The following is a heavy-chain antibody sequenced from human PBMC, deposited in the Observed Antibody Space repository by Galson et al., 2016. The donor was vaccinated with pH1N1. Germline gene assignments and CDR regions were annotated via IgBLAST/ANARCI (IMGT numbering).Heavy chain of an antibody. D-gene: IGHD3-22*01. CDR2: IYWDDDK. Sequence: PALVKPTQTLTLTCTFSGFSLSTSGVGVGWIRQPPGKALEWLALIYWDDDKRYNPALKSRLTITKDTSKNQVVLTMTNMDPVDTATHYYAHENYFDINGHQDYFDNWGQGSLVTVTS. J-gene: IGHJ4*02. CDR3: AHENYFDINGHQDYFDN. CDR1: GFSLSTSGVG. V-gene: IGHV2-5*02.